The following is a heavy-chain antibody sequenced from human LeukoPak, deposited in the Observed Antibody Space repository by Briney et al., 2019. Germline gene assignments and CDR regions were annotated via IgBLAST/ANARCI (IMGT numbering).Heavy chain of an antibody. D-gene: IGHD1-14*01. CDR3: AKRTLTHY. CDR2: IKQDGSEK. CDR1: RFTFSSYW. Sequence: GGSLRLSCAASRFTFSSYWMSWVRQAPGKGLEWVANIKQDGSEKYYVDSVKGRFTISRDNSKNTLYLQMNSLRAEDTAVYYCAKRTLTHYWGQGTLVTVSS. V-gene: IGHV3-7*03. J-gene: IGHJ4*02.